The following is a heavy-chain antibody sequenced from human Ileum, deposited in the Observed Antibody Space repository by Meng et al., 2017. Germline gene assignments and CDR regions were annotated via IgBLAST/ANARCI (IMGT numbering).Heavy chain of an antibody. Sequence: QVQLQESGPGLVEPSGTLSLTCTVSGGSISSSFYWGWVRQSPGKGLEWIGQIYLAGSPNYNPSLESRVTISVDKSKNQFSLRLTSVTAADTAIFYCVRHGGKYFDSWGQGTLVTVSS. CDR3: VRHGGKYFDS. D-gene: IGHD2-15*01. CDR1: GGSISSSFY. V-gene: IGHV4-4*02. J-gene: IGHJ4*02. CDR2: IYLAGSP.